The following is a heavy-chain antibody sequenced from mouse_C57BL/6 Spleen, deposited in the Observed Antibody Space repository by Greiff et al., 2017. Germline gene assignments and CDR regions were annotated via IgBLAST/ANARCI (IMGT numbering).Heavy chain of an antibody. CDR3: ARWGDYDERYYFDY. Sequence: QVQLQQPGAELVKPGASVKLSCKASGYTFTSYWMHWVKQRPGQGLEWIGMIHPNSGSTNYNEKFKSKATLTVDKSSSTAYMQLSSLTSEDSAVYYCARWGDYDERYYFDYWGQGTTLTVSS. V-gene: IGHV1-64*01. D-gene: IGHD2-4*01. J-gene: IGHJ2*01. CDR1: GYTFTSYW. CDR2: IHPNSGST.